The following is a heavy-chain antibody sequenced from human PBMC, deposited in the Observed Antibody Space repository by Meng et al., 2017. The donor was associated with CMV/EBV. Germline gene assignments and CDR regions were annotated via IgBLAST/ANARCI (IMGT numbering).Heavy chain of an antibody. D-gene: IGHD3-10*01. CDR1: GFTFSSYD. Sequence: GESLEISCAASGFTFSSYDMHWVRQATGEGLEWDSAIGTAGDTYYPGSVKGRFTISRENAKNSLYLQMNSRRAGDSAVYYCARGMYYYGSGSYWWFDAWGKGTLVTVSS. J-gene: IGHJ5*02. CDR3: ARGMYYYGSGSYWWFDA. V-gene: IGHV3-13*01. CDR2: IGTAGDT.